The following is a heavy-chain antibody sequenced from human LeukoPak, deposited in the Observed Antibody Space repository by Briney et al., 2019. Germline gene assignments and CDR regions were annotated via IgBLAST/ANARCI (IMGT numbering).Heavy chain of an antibody. CDR1: GFTFDDYA. D-gene: IGHD3-22*01. Sequence: PGRSLRLSCAASGFTFDDYAMHWVRQAPGKGLEWVSGISWNSGSIGYADSAKGRFTISRDNAKNSLYLQMNSLRAEDTALYYCAKSSNYYDSSGYLDYWGQGTLVTVSS. V-gene: IGHV3-9*01. CDR2: ISWNSGSI. J-gene: IGHJ4*02. CDR3: AKSSNYYDSSGYLDY.